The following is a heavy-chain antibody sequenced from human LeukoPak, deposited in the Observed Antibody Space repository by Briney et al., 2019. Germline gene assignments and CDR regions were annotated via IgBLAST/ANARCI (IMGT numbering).Heavy chain of an antibody. Sequence: GASAKVSCKASGYTFTSYGISWVRQAPGQGLEWMGRINPNSGGTNYAQKFQGRVTMTRDTSISTAYMELSRLRSDDTAVYYCARPEQEYYDFWSGYYSHYGMDVWGQGTTVTVSS. CDR3: ARPEQEYYDFWSGYYSHYGMDV. CDR1: GYTFTSYG. CDR2: INPNSGGT. J-gene: IGHJ6*02. D-gene: IGHD3-3*01. V-gene: IGHV1-2*06.